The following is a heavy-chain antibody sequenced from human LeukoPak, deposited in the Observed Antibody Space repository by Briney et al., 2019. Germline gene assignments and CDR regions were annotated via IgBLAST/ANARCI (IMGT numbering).Heavy chain of an antibody. CDR1: VDSISSYY. CDR2: IYYTGAT. D-gene: IGHD6-19*01. J-gene: IGHJ4*02. Sequence: SETLSLTCTVSVDSISSYYWTWIRQPPGKGLEWIGYIYYTGATSYNPSLKSRVTISIDTSKKQFSLKLTSVPAADTAVYYCARYGGSGWVIDNWGQGTLVTVSS. CDR3: ARYGGSGWVIDN. V-gene: IGHV4-59*08.